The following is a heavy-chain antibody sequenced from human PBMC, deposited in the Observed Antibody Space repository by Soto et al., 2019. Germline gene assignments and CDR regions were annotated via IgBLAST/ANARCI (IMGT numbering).Heavy chain of an antibody. CDR3: TTDHSNGAFDI. V-gene: IGHV3-49*03. CDR2: IRSKAYGGTT. Sequence: PGGSLRLSCTASGFTFGDYAMSWFRQAPGKGLEWVGFIRSKAYGGTTEYAASVKGRFTVSRDDSKSIAYLQMNSLKTEDTAVYYCTTDHSNGAFDIWGQGTMVTVSS. CDR1: GFTFGDYA. J-gene: IGHJ3*02. D-gene: IGHD6-19*01.